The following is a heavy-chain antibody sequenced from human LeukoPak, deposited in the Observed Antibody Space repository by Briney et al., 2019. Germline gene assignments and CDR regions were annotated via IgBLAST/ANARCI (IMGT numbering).Heavy chain of an antibody. V-gene: IGHV4-4*02. J-gene: IGHJ5*02. D-gene: IGHD3-3*01. CDR3: ARSHPYYDFWSGYGPNWFDP. CDR2: IYHSGST. CDR1: GGSISSSNW. Sequence: PSETLSLTCAVSGGSISSSNWWSWVRQPPGKGLEWIGEIYHSGSTNYNPSLKSRVTISVDKSKNQFSLKLSSVTAADTAVYYCARSHPYYDFWSGYGPNWFDPWGQGTLVTVSS.